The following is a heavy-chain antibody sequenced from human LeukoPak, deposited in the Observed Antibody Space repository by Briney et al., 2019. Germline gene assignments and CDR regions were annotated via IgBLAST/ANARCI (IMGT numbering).Heavy chain of an antibody. D-gene: IGHD7-27*01. J-gene: IGHJ4*02. CDR1: GFTFSSYT. V-gene: IGHV3-23*01. Sequence: GSLRLSRTASGFTFSSYTMSWVRQAPGKGLKWVSTITTGGPNTYYADSVKGRFTVSRDDSKNTLYLQMNSLRAEDTAVYYCAKDGGLWVSAHWGDSWGRGTLVTVSS. CDR2: ITTGGPNT. CDR3: AKDGGLWVSAHWGDS.